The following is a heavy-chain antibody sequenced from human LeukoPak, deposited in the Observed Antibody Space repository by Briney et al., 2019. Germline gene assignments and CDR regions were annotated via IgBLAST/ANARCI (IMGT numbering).Heavy chain of an antibody. CDR1: GGFFSGYY. CDR3: ARGFAADLNY. D-gene: IGHD6-25*01. Sequence: SETLSLTCAVYGGFFSGYYWSWIRQPPGKGLEWIGEINHSGSTNYNPSLKSRVTISVDTSKNQFSLKLSSVTAADTAVYYCARGFAADLNYWGQGTLVTVSS. J-gene: IGHJ4*02. CDR2: INHSGST. V-gene: IGHV4-34*01.